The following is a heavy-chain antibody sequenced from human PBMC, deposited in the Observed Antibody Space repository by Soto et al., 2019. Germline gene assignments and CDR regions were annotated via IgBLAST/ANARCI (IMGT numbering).Heavy chain of an antibody. CDR3: SHFEYSSANY. D-gene: IGHD6-25*01. V-gene: IGHV2-5*02. J-gene: IGHJ4*01. CDR2: IYWDDDK. CDR1: GFSLSTSGVG. Sequence: QITLKESGPTLVKPTQTLTLTCTFPGFSLSTSGVGVGWIRQPPGKALEWLALIYWDDDKRYSPYLKSRVTSTTDTYKNQVVLTMTNMDQVDTVTYYCSHFEYSSANYWGHGTLGPVSS.